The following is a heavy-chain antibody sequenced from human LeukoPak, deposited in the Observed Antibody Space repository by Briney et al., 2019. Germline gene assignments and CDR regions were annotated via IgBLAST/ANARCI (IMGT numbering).Heavy chain of an antibody. V-gene: IGHV1-69*13. J-gene: IGHJ3*02. CDR3: ARLSPPLTHVQREGDDAFDI. D-gene: IGHD3-10*02. CDR2: IIPFFGTA. Sequence: GASVKVSCKASGYTFTSYGISWVRQAPGQGLEWMGGIIPFFGTANDAQKFHGRVTITADESTSTAYMELSSMRSEDTAVYYCARLSPPLTHVQREGDDAFDIWGQGTMVTVSS. CDR1: GYTFTSYG.